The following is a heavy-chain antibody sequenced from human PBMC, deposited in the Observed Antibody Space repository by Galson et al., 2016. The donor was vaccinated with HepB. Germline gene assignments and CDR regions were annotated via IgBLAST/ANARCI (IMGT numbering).Heavy chain of an antibody. CDR2: IRSQGYGGTT. D-gene: IGHD2-21*01. CDR3: AREFRSRDYYGLDV. J-gene: IGHJ6*02. Sequence: SLRLSCAASGFSFGDYGMSWFRQAPGKGLEWVGFIRSQGYGGTTEYAASVKGRFTISRDDSKSIAYLQMNSLRAEDTAVYYCAREFRSRDYYGLDVWGQGTTVTVSS. V-gene: IGHV3-49*03. CDR1: GFSFGDYG.